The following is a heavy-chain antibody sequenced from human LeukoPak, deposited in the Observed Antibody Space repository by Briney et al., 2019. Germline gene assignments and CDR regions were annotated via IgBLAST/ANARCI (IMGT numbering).Heavy chain of an antibody. J-gene: IGHJ4*02. CDR1: GYAFTGSS. Sequence: GASVKVSCKASGYAFTGSSIHWVRQAPGQGLEWMGWINPNSGGTNYAQKFQGRITMTRDTSITTACMELSRLTSDDTAVYYCASGTRSSWYYFDFWGQGTLVTVSS. CDR2: INPNSGGT. D-gene: IGHD6-13*01. CDR3: ASGTRSSWYYFDF. V-gene: IGHV1-2*02.